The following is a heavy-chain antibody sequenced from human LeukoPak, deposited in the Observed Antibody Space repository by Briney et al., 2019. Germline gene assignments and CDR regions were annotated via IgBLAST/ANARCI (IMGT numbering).Heavy chain of an antibody. CDR2: INHSGST. V-gene: IGHV4-34*01. J-gene: IGHJ4*02. D-gene: IGHD5-12*01. CDR1: GGSFSGYY. Sequence: SETLSLTCAVYGGSFSGYYWSWIRQPPGKGLEWIGEINHSGSTNYNPSLKSRVTISVDTSKNQFSLKLNSVTAADTAIYYCASSGYYSLDYWGQGTLVTVSS. CDR3: ASSGYYSLDY.